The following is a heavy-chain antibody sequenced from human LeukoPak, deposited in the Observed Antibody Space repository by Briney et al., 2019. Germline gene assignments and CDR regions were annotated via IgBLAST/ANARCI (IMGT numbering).Heavy chain of an antibody. Sequence: PSETLSLTCADYGGSFNSYIWTWIRQSPGKGLEWIGEINHSGSTTYNPSLKSRITISVDTSKNQFSLKLSSVTAADTAVYYCARGVAPDIVVVPAATRGLDYWGQGTLVTVSS. D-gene: IGHD2-2*01. CDR3: ARGVAPDIVVVPAATRGLDY. J-gene: IGHJ4*02. CDR1: GGSFNSYI. CDR2: INHSGST. V-gene: IGHV4-34*01.